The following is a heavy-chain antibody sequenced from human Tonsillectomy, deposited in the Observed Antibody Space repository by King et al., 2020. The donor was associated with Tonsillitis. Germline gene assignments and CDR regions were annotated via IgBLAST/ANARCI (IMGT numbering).Heavy chain of an antibody. V-gene: IGHV1-2*02. D-gene: IGHD3-22*01. Sequence: QLVQSGAEVKKPGASVKVSCKASGYIFSGYYMHWVRQAPGQGLEWMGWINPNNGGTNYAQKFQGRVTMTRHTSISTAYMELSRLRSDDTAVYYCARAKYYYDSSGYYQNDAFDIWGQGTMVTVSS. J-gene: IGHJ3*02. CDR3: ARAKYYYDSSGYYQNDAFDI. CDR2: INPNNGGT. CDR1: GYIFSGYY.